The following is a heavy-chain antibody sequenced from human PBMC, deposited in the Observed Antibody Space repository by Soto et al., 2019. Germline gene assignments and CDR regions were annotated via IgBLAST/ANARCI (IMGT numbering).Heavy chain of an antibody. CDR1: GFTFSSYG. V-gene: IGHV3-33*01. Sequence: GGSLRLSCAASGFTFSSYGMHWVRQAPGKGLEWVAVIWYDGSNKYYADSVKGRFTISRDNSKNTLYLQMNSLRAEDTAVYCCARVAGTYYYYGMDVWGQGTTVTVSS. J-gene: IGHJ6*02. CDR3: ARVAGTYYYYGMDV. CDR2: IWYDGSNK. D-gene: IGHD6-19*01.